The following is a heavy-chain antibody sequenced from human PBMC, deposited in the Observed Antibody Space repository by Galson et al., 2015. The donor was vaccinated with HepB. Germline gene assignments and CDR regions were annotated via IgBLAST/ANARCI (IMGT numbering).Heavy chain of an antibody. CDR3: ATDAGRVRGVLAGVHYYYYYGMDV. CDR2: FDPEDGET. J-gene: IGHJ6*02. Sequence: SVTVSCKVSGYTLTELSMHWVRQAPGKGLEWMGGFDPEDGETIYAQKFQGRVTMTEDTSTDTAYMELSSLRSEDTAVYYCATDAGRVRGVLAGVHYYYYYGMDVWGQGTTVTVSS. V-gene: IGHV1-24*01. D-gene: IGHD3-10*01. CDR1: GYTLTELS.